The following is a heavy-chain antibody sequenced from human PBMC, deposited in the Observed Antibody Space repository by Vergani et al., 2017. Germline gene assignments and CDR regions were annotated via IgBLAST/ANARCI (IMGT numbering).Heavy chain of an antibody. D-gene: IGHD2-2*01. Sequence: QVQLQESGPGLVKPSQTLSLTCTVSGGSISSGGYYWSWIRQHPGKGLEWIGYIYYSGSTYYNPSLKSLVTISVDTSKNQFSLKLSSVTAADTAVYYCASERCSSTSCLWFDPWGQGTLVTVSS. V-gene: IGHV4-31*01. J-gene: IGHJ5*02. CDR2: IYYSGST. CDR1: GGSISSGGYY. CDR3: ASERCSSTSCLWFDP.